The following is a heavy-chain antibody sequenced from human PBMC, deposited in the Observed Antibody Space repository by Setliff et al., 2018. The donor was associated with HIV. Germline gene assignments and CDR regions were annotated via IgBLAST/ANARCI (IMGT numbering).Heavy chain of an antibody. CDR1: GYTFTVYY. V-gene: IGHV1-2*02. J-gene: IGHJ4*02. CDR3: ARAYYDSVWGSHRYRSYYFDY. CDR2: INTNSGDT. Sequence: ASVKVSCKASGYTFTVYYMHWVRQAPGQGLEWMGWINTNSGDTKYAQKFQGRVTMTRDTSISTAFMDLSSLRSEDTAVYYCARAYYDSVWGSHRYRSYYFDYWGQGSLVTVSS. D-gene: IGHD3-16*02.